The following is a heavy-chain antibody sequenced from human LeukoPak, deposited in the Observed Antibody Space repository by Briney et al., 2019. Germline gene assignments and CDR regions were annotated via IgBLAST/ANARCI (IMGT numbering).Heavy chain of an antibody. D-gene: IGHD6-19*01. CDR2: INQSGST. J-gene: IGHJ5*02. V-gene: IGHV4-34*01. Sequence: SETLSLTCAVYGGSFSGYYWSWIRQPPGKGLEWIGEINQSGSTNYNPSLKSRVTISVDTSKNQFSLKLSSVTAADTAVYYCARGEPSSGWYFPYNWFDPWGQGTLVTVSS. CDR3: ARGEPSSGWYFPYNWFDP. CDR1: GGSFSGYY.